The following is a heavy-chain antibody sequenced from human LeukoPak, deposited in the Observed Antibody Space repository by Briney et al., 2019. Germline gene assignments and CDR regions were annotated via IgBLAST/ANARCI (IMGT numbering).Heavy chain of an antibody. J-gene: IGHJ4*02. CDR1: GGIFSSYT. Sequence: ASVKVSCKASGGIFSSYTFSWVRQAPGQGLEWMGWISAYNGNTNYAQKFQGRVTMTRDTSISTAYMELSRLRSDDTAVYYCARAAEDYDSSGYRNGDFDYWGQGTLVTVSS. CDR3: ARAAEDYDSSGYRNGDFDY. CDR2: ISAYNGNT. V-gene: IGHV1-2*02. D-gene: IGHD3-22*01.